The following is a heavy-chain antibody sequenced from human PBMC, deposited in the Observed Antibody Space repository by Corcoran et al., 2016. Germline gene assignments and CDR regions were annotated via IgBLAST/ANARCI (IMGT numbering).Heavy chain of an antibody. D-gene: IGHD3-22*01. V-gene: IGHV4-31*03. CDR1: GGSISSGGYY. CDR3: ARDDSSGRIQD. Sequence: QVLLQESGPGLVKPSQTLSLICTISGGSISSGGYYWSWIRQHPVKGLEGIGYIYHSGNTNYNPSLQSRLTITLDTSPSQFSLKLSSVHAADTAVYYCARDDSSGRIQDWGQGILVTVSS. J-gene: IGHJ4*02. CDR2: IYHSGNT.